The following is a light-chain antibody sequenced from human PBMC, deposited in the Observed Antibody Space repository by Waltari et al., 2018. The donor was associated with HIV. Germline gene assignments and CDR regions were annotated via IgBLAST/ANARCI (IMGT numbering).Light chain of an antibody. V-gene: IGKV3-20*01. Sequence: IVLTQSPSTPALAPGDIATLSYRASQTISSTSLAWYQKKPGQAPRLLIYGSSSRAAGIPDRFSGSGSGTDFTITISRLEAEDFAVYFCQQYRSSRSTFGQGTKLEIK. CDR3: QQYRSSRST. J-gene: IGKJ2*01. CDR1: QTISSTS. CDR2: GSS.